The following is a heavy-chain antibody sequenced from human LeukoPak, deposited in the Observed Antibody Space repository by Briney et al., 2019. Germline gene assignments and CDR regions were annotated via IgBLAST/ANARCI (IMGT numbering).Heavy chain of an antibody. V-gene: IGHV3-74*01. Sequence: PGGSLRLSCAASGFTFSSYWMHWVRQAPGKGLVWVSCINSDGSSTSYADSVKGRFTISRDNAKNTLYLQMNSLRAEDTAVYYCARDGKNYDFWSGYYWNLGWFDPWGQGTLVTVSS. CDR1: GFTFSSYW. D-gene: IGHD3-3*01. CDR3: ARDGKNYDFWSGYYWNLGWFDP. J-gene: IGHJ5*02. CDR2: INSDGSST.